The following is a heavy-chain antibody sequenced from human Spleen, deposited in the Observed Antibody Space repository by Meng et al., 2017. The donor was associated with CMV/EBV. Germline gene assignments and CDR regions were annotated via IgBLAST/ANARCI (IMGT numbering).Heavy chain of an antibody. CDR1: GGPIKNPNYY. CDR2: SYYTGA. J-gene: IGHJ4*02. Sequence: LKLSCAVSGGPIKNPNYYWSWNRHQPGKGLEWLGYSYYTGAYYNPSLASRIFISLDSSSNRYSLTLRAVTAADTALYFCARMRGSGSEDYWGPGTLVTVSS. CDR3: ARMRGSGSEDY. V-gene: IGHV4-31*11. D-gene: IGHD3-10*01.